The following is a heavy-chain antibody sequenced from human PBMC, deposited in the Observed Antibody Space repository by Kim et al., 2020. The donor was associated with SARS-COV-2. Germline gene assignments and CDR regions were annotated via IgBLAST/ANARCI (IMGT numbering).Heavy chain of an antibody. CDR3: VRQRAWYGEWGFDY. Sequence: SETLSLTCSVSGASISSDSLFWGWIRQTPGKGLGWIGSTKYTGTTYTNPSLNGRVTVSIDTSTNQFSLKLSSVTVADTAVYYCVRQRAWYGEWGFDYWGQGTLVTVSS. CDR2: TKYTGTT. CDR1: GASISSDSLF. J-gene: IGHJ4*02. V-gene: IGHV4-39*01. D-gene: IGHD3-10*01.